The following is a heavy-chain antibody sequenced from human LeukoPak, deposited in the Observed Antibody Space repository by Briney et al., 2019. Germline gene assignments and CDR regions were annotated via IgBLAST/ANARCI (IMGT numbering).Heavy chain of an antibody. D-gene: IGHD6-13*01. J-gene: IGHJ4*02. V-gene: IGHV3-23*01. CDR1: GFTFSSYA. Sequence: GGSLRLSCAASGFTFSSYAMSWLRQAPGEGLEWVSAISGSGGSTYYADSVKGRFTISRDNSKNTLYLQMNSLRADDTAVYYCAKDPRVVAAAGKGDYWGQGTLVTVSS. CDR2: ISGSGGST. CDR3: AKDPRVVAAAGKGDY.